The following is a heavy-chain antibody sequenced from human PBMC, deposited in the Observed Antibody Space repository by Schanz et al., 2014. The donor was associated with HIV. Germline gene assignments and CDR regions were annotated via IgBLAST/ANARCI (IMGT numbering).Heavy chain of an antibody. J-gene: IGHJ4*02. Sequence: QVRLPQWGAGLLKPSETLSLTCAVYGGTFNDYYWGWIRQAPGKGLEWIGEINHSGIPNYNPSLGGRVTISVDPSKNQFSRKVTSVTAADTAVYFCVRDGGRGGGQRQLFGYWGQGTLVTVSS. CDR2: INHSGIP. CDR1: GGTFNDYY. V-gene: IGHV4-34*02. CDR3: VRDGGRGGGQRQLFGY. D-gene: IGHD2-2*01.